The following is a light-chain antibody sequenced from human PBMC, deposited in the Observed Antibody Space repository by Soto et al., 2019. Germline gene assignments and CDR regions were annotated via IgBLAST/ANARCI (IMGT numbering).Light chain of an antibody. Sequence: EIVLTQSPAPLSVSPGERVTLSCTARQSVSGNLAWYQQNPGQPPRLLIFGATTRAPDVHARFSGSGSATEFTLTINTLQSRDSAGYYCQQYNEWPETFGPGTKVGI. V-gene: IGKV3-15*01. CDR2: GAT. CDR3: QQYNEWPET. J-gene: IGKJ1*01. CDR1: QSVSGN.